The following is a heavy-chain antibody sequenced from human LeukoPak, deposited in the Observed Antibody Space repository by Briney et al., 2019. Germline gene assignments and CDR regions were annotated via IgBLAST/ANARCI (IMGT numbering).Heavy chain of an antibody. CDR2: VYSSGST. CDR1: GGSISNYY. V-gene: IGHV4-59*08. Sequence: SETLSLTCTVSGGSISNYYWTWIRQPRGKGLEWIGNVYSSGSTNYNPSLKSRVTISVDTSKDQFSLRLRSVTAADTAVYYCARRQVGIAVDYWGQGTLVTVSS. D-gene: IGHD6-19*01. J-gene: IGHJ4*02. CDR3: ARRQVGIAVDY.